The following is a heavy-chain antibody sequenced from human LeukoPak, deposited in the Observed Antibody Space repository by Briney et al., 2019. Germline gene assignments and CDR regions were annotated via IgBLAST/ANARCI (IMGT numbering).Heavy chain of an antibody. CDR1: GYTFTNYG. D-gene: IGHD3-10*01. J-gene: IGHJ4*02. CDR3: ARAGYYYGSGSYYKL. Sequence: ASVKVSCKASGYTFTNYGISWVRQAPGQGLEWMGWISAYNGDTNYAQKLQGRVTMTTDTSTSTAYMELRSLRSDDTAVYYCARAGYYYGSGSYYKLWGQGTLVTVSS. CDR2: ISAYNGDT. V-gene: IGHV1-18*01.